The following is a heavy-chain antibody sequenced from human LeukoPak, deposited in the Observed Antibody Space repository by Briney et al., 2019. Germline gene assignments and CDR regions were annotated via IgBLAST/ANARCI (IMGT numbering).Heavy chain of an antibody. D-gene: IGHD3-10*01. V-gene: IGHV4-39*07. Sequence: ASETLSLTCTVSGGSISSSSYYWGWIRQPPGKGLEWIGSIYYSGSTYYNPSLKSRVTISVDTSKNQFSLKLSSVTAADTAVYYCASGTYYYGSGSYYPRRWFDPWGQGTLVTVPS. CDR1: GGSISSSSYY. J-gene: IGHJ5*02. CDR3: ASGTYYYGSGSYYPRRWFDP. CDR2: IYYSGST.